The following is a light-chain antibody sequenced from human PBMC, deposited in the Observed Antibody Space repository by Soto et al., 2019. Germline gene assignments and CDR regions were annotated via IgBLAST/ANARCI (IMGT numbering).Light chain of an antibody. J-gene: IGKJ2*01. CDR3: QQRVT. CDR2: DES. CDR1: QSVSSY. Sequence: EIVLTQSPATLSLSPGERATLSCRASQSVSSYLAWYQQKPGQAPRVLIYDESNRATGIPARFSGSGSGTDFTLTSSSLEPEDFAVYYCQQRVTFGQGTKLEIK. V-gene: IGKV3-11*01.